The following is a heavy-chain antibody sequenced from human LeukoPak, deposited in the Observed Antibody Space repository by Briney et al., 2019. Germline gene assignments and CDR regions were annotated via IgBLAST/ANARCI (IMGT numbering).Heavy chain of an antibody. CDR1: GFTFSSYG. J-gene: IGHJ4*02. V-gene: IGHV3-30*02. D-gene: IGHD2-2*01. CDR2: IRYDGSNK. CDR3: AKARELVPAASGEYYFDY. Sequence: GGSLRLSCAASGFTFSSYGMRWVRQAPGKGLEWVAFIRYDGSNKYYADSVKGRFTISRDNSKNTLYLQMNSLRAEDTAVYYCAKARELVPAASGEYYFDYWGQGTLVTVSS.